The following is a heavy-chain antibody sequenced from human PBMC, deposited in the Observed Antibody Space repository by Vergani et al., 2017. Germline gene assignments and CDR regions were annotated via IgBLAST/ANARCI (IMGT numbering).Heavy chain of an antibody. CDR2: INHSGST. D-gene: IGHD3-22*01. J-gene: IGHJ4*02. CDR1: GGSFSGYY. Sequence: QVQLQQWGAGLLKPSETLSLTCAVYGGSFSGYYWSWIRQPPGKGLEWIGEINHSGSTNYNPSLKSRVTISVDTSKNQLSLNLSSVTAADTAVYYCARDPNYYDSSGYYYDYFDYWGQGTLVIVSS. CDR3: ARDPNYYDSSGYYYDYFDY. V-gene: IGHV4-34*01.